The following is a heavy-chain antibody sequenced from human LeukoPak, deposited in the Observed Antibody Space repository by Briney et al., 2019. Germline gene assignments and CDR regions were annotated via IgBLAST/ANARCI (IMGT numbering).Heavy chain of an antibody. CDR2: ISGSGGST. Sequence: ETLRLSCAASGFTFSSYGMTWVRQAPGKGLEWVSAISGSGGSTYYADSVKGRFTISRDNSKNTLYLQMNSLRAEDTAVYYCARQWLAYPDAFDIWGQGTMVTVSS. D-gene: IGHD6-19*01. CDR1: GFTFSSYG. CDR3: ARQWLAYPDAFDI. V-gene: IGHV3-23*01. J-gene: IGHJ3*02.